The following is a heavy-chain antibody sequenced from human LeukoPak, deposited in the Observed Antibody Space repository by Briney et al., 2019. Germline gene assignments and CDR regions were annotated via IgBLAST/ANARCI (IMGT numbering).Heavy chain of an antibody. CDR3: AREAWVDTAMVLWYFDY. CDR2: ISSSGSTI. Sequence: GGSLRLSCAASGFTFDDYGMSWVRQAPGKGLEWVSYISSSGSTIYYADSVRGRFTISRDNAKNSLYLQMNSLRAEDTAVYYCAREAWVDTAMVLWYFDYWGQGTLVTVSS. J-gene: IGHJ4*02. V-gene: IGHV3-11*01. CDR1: GFTFDDYG. D-gene: IGHD5-18*01.